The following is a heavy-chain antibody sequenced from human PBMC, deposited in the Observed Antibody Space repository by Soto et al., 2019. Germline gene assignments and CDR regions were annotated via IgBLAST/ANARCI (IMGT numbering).Heavy chain of an antibody. Sequence: EVQLFESGGGLVQPWGSLRLSCAASGFTFSGYAMSWVRQAPGKGLEWVSVVSASGGSTYYADSVKGRFTISRDYSKNTLELQMNSLRAEDTAIYYCAKDLHSSGWYTLPFDYWGQGTLVTVSS. CDR2: VSASGGST. D-gene: IGHD6-19*01. CDR3: AKDLHSSGWYTLPFDY. CDR1: GFTFSGYA. J-gene: IGHJ4*02. V-gene: IGHV3-23*01.